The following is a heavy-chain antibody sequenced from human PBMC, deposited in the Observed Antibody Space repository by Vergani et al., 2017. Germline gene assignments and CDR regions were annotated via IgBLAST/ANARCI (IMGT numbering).Heavy chain of an antibody. CDR1: GGPLRSYH. CDR3: VRGEFGELKNYYYYYYMDV. V-gene: IGHV4-59*01. Sequence: QVQLQESGPGLVKPSQTLSLTCTVSGGPLRSYHWSWIRPPPGKGPEWIGYIHYSGSTNYHPSLKSRVTITVDTSKNQFSLKLSSVTAADTAVYYCVRGEFGELKNYYYYYYMDVWGKGTTVTVSS. CDR2: IHYSGST. J-gene: IGHJ6*03. D-gene: IGHD3-10*01.